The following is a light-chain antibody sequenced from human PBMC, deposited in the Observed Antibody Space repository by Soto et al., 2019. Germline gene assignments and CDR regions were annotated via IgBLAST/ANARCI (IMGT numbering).Light chain of an antibody. V-gene: IGLV2-23*01. CDR3: CSYAGSSTSVV. CDR2: EGS. Sequence: QSVLTQPASVSGSPGQSITISCTGTSSDVGSYNLVSWYQQHPGKAPKLMIYEGSKRPSGVSNRFSGSKSGNTASLTSSGLQAEDEAYYYCCSYAGSSTSVVFGGGTKLTVL. J-gene: IGLJ2*01. CDR1: SSDVGSYNL.